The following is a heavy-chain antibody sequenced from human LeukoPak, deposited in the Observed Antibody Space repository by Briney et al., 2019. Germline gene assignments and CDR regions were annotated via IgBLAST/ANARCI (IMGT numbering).Heavy chain of an antibody. CDR3: VKSGTWADFDS. J-gene: IGHJ4*02. CDR1: GFTFSSYG. Sequence: PGGSLRLSCSASGFTFSSYGMHWVRQAPGKGLEYVSGISNKGGGTYYADSVKGRFTISRDNSKNTLHLQMSSLRADDTAVYYCVKSGTWADFDSWGQGTLVTVSS. V-gene: IGHV3-64D*09. D-gene: IGHD1-26*01. CDR2: ISNKGGGT.